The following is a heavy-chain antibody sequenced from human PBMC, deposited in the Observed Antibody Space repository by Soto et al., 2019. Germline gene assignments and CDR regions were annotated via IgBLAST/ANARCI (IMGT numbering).Heavy chain of an antibody. Sequence: SETLSLTCTVSGGSISSGGSYWGWIRQPPGKGLEWIGYIYYSGNTYFNPSLKSRVTLSVDTSKNQFSLNLSSVTAADTAVYYCVRYCSTTKCPFDYCGQGTRVTVSS. CDR1: GGSISSGGSY. V-gene: IGHV4-30-4*01. J-gene: IGHJ4*02. CDR3: VRYCSTTKCPFDY. CDR2: IYYSGNT. D-gene: IGHD2-2*01.